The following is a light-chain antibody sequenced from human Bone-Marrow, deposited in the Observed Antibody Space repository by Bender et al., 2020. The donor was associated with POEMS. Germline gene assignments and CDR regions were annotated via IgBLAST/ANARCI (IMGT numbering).Light chain of an antibody. CDR3: CSYSGSSTFVA. CDR1: SSDVGAYNL. V-gene: IGLV2-23*02. J-gene: IGLJ2*01. CDR2: AIF. Sequence: QSALTQPASVSGSPGQSITISCAGTSSDVGAYNLVSWYQHHPGKVPKLIIYAIFKRPSGVSNRFSGSKSGDTASLTISGLQSEDEADYFCCSYSGSSTFVAFGGGTKLTVL.